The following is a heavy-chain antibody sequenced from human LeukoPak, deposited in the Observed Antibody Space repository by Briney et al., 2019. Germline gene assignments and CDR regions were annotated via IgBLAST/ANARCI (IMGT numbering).Heavy chain of an antibody. Sequence: QPGGSLRLSCAASGLTFSSYAMSWVRQAPGKGLEWVAVIWYDGSNKYYADSVKGRFTISRDNSKNTLYLQMNSLRAEDTAVYYCARDKGGLGSGPPNYWGQGTLVTVSS. CDR1: GLTFSSYA. J-gene: IGHJ4*02. CDR3: ARDKGGLGSGPPNY. CDR2: IWYDGSNK. V-gene: IGHV3-33*08. D-gene: IGHD5-12*01.